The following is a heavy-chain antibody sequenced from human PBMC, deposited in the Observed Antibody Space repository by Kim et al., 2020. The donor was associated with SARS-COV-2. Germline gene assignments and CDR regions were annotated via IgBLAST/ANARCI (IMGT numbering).Heavy chain of an antibody. CDR3: ARGPANSSGWYGSLGYFDY. CDR1: GGSFSGYY. Sequence: SETLSLTCAVYGGSFSGYYWSWIRQPPGKGLEWIGEINHSGSTNYNPSLKSRVTISVDTSKNQFSLKLSSVTAADTAVYYCARGPANSSGWYGSLGYFDYWGQGTLVTVSS. J-gene: IGHJ4*02. D-gene: IGHD6-19*01. CDR2: INHSGST. V-gene: IGHV4-34*01.